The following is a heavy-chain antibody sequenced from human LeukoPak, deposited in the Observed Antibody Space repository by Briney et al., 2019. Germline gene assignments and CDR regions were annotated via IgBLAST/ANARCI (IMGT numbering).Heavy chain of an antibody. CDR3: SRVARGSYSQGYFDY. D-gene: IGHD1-26*01. J-gene: IGHJ4*02. V-gene: IGHV1-69*13. Sequence: ASVNVSCNASGGSFTSYGISWVRQAPGQGLEWMGGIIPIFDTANYAQTVQGRVTITADESTSTAYMELSSLRSEATAVVYCSRVARGSYSQGYFDYCGQGTLVTVSS. CDR2: IIPIFDTA. CDR1: GGSFTSYG.